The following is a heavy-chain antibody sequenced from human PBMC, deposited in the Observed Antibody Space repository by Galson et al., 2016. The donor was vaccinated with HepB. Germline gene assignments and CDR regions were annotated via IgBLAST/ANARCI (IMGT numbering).Heavy chain of an antibody. J-gene: IGHJ4*02. Sequence: SLRLSCAASGFTFSSYAMSWIRQAPGKGLEWVSSISSSGVYILYADSLKGRLTISRDNAKNSLYLQMNSLRPEDTAVYYCARDSAWGYSDSWGQGTLVTVSS. D-gene: IGHD3-16*01. CDR3: ARDSAWGYSDS. CDR1: GFTFSSYA. V-gene: IGHV3-21*01. CDR2: ISSSGVYI.